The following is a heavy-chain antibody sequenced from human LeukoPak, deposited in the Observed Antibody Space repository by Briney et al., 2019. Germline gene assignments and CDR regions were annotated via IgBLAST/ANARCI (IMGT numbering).Heavy chain of an antibody. CDR3: ARAGCSGGSCYGYFDY. Sequence: PGGSLRLSCAASGFTFSSYDMHWVRQATGKGLEWVSAIGTAGDPYYPGSVKGRFTISRENAKNSLYLQMSSLRAGDTAVYYCARAGCSGGSCYGYFDYWGQGTLVTVSS. V-gene: IGHV3-13*05. J-gene: IGHJ4*02. CDR2: IGTAGDP. D-gene: IGHD2-15*01. CDR1: GFTFSSYD.